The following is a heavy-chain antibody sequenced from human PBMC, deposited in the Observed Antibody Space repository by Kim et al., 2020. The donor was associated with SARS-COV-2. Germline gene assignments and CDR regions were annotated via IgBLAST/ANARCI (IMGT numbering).Heavy chain of an antibody. CDR3: AKDGNCGGDCYWPYYYYYGMDV. J-gene: IGHJ6*02. Sequence: GGSLRLSCAASGFTFSSYGMHWVRQAPGKGLEWVAVIWYDGSNKYYADSVKGRFTISRDNSKNTLYLQMNSLRAEDTAVYYCAKDGNCGGDCYWPYYYYYGMDVWGQGTTVTVSS. CDR2: IWYDGSNK. CDR1: GFTFSSYG. D-gene: IGHD2-21*02. V-gene: IGHV3-33*06.